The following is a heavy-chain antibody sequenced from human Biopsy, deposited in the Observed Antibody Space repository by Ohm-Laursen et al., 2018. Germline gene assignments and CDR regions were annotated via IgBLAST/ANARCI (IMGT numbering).Heavy chain of an antibody. CDR1: GYNFGNYY. J-gene: IGHJ3*01. D-gene: IGHD2-21*02. Sequence: SVKVSCKASGYNFGNYYINWVRQAPGQGLEWMGWITADNTNSAQKFQGRLTMTTDISTSTAYMDLKGLRSDDTAIYYCARAFGGAYYSYAFDLWGQGTLVTVSS. CDR3: ARAFGGAYYSYAFDL. V-gene: IGHV1-18*04. CDR2: ITADNT.